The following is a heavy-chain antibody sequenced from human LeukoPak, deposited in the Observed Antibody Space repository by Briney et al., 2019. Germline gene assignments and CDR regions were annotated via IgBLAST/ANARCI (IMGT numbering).Heavy chain of an antibody. D-gene: IGHD5-18*01. CDR2: IKVDGSEK. CDR1: GFTFSNYW. J-gene: IGHJ4*02. CDR3: TSPRMGYSYGPIDY. Sequence: PGGSLRLSCAASGFTFSNYWMSWVRQAPGKGLEWVANIKVDGSEKYYLDSVKGRFTISRDNAKNSVYLQMNSLRTEDTAVYYCTSPRMGYSYGPIDYWGQGTLVTVSS. V-gene: IGHV3-7*03.